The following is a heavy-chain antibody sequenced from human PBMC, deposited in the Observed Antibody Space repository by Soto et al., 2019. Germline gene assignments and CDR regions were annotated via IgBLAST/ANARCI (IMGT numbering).Heavy chain of an antibody. CDR1: GGSFSGYY. J-gene: IGHJ6*03. V-gene: IGHV4-34*01. Sequence: PSETLSLTCAVYGGSFSGYYWSWIRQPPGKGLEWFGEINHSGSTNYNPSLKSRVTISVDTSKNQFSLKLSSVTAADTAVYYCARGQAEAVAGSTTLRYYYYYMDVWGKGTTVTVS. CDR3: ARGQAEAVAGSTTLRYYYYYMDV. D-gene: IGHD6-19*01. CDR2: INHSGST.